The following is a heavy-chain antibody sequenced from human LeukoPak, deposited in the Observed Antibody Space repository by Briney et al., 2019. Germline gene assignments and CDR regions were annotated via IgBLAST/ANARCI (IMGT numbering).Heavy chain of an antibody. CDR2: IYYSGST. D-gene: IGHD5-12*01. Sequence: SQTLSLTCTVSGGSISSGGYYWSWLRQHPGKGLEWIGYIYYSGSTYYNPSLKSRVTISVDTSKNQFSLKLSSVTAADTAVYYCARERYSGYDWPFDYWGQGTLVTVSS. CDR1: GGSISSGGYY. J-gene: IGHJ4*02. V-gene: IGHV4-31*03. CDR3: ARERYSGYDWPFDY.